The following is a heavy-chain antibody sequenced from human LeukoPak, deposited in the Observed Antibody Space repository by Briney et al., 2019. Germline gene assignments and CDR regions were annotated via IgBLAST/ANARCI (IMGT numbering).Heavy chain of an antibody. CDR3: ARVAPRESGYSYQGFDY. Sequence: ASVKVSCKASGYTFTGYYMHWVRQPPGQGLEWMGWINPNSGGTNYAQKFQGRVTMTRDTSISTAYMELSRLRSDDTAVYYCARVAPRESGYSYQGFDYWGQGTLVTVSS. J-gene: IGHJ4*02. CDR1: GYTFTGYY. D-gene: IGHD5-18*01. CDR2: INPNSGGT. V-gene: IGHV1-2*02.